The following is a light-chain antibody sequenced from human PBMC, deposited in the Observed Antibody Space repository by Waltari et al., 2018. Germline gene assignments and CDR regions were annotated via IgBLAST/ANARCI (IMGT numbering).Light chain of an antibody. CDR1: QSISSY. J-gene: IGKJ1*01. CDR2: AAS. CDR3: QQSYNPPWT. V-gene: IGKV1-39*01. Sequence: DIQMTQSPSSLSASVGDRVTITCRASQSISSYLNWYQQKPGKAPNLLISAASSLHSGVPSRFSGSGSGTDFTLTISSLQPEDFATYYCQQSYNPPWTFGQGTKVEIK.